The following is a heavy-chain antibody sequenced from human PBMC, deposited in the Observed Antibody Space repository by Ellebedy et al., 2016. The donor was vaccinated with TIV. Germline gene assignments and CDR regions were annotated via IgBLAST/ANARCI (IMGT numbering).Heavy chain of an antibody. Sequence: SETLSLTXTVSGYSISSGYYWGWFRQPPGKGLEWIGSIYHSGSTYYNPSLKSRVTISVDTSKNQFSLKLSSVTAADTAVYYCARAPRPLQWFDPWGQGTLVTVSS. CDR2: IYHSGST. D-gene: IGHD4-11*01. J-gene: IGHJ5*02. V-gene: IGHV4-38-2*02. CDR1: GYSISSGYY. CDR3: ARAPRPLQWFDP.